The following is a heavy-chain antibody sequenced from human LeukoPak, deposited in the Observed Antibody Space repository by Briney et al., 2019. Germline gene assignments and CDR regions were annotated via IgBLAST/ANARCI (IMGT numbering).Heavy chain of an antibody. CDR3: AGGDWFDR. Sequence: PGGSLRLSCAASGFTFSSYSMNWVRQAPGKGLEWVSYISSSSSTIYYADSVKGRFTISRDNAKNSLYLQMNSLRAEDTAVYYCAGGDWFDRWGQGTLVTVSS. CDR1: GFTFSSYS. V-gene: IGHV3-48*04. CDR2: ISSSSSTI. J-gene: IGHJ5*02. D-gene: IGHD3-10*01.